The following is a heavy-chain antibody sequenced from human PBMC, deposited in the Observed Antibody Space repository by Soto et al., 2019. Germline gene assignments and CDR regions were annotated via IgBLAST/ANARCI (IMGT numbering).Heavy chain of an antibody. J-gene: IGHJ6*02. Sequence: QVQLVESGGGVVQPGRSLRLSCEGSGFTFRNHGIHWVRQAPGKGLEWVAIIWYDGSKQLYADSVKGRFTISRDNSKNTAYMQRNSLRVEVAALNYRATEDFWYGNIRDSYGMDVWGLGTRVTISS. CDR2: IWYDGSKQ. V-gene: IGHV3-33*01. CDR3: ATEDFWYGNIRDSYGMDV. CDR1: GFTFRNHG. D-gene: IGHD3-3*01.